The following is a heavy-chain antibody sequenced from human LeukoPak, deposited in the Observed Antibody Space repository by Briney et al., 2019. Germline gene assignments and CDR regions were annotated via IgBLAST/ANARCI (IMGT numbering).Heavy chain of an antibody. CDR2: IYYNGST. Sequence: SETLSLTCTVSGGSISSYSWSWIRQPPGKGLEWIGYIYYNGSTNYNPSLKSRVTISVDTSKNQFSLKLSSVTAADTAVYYCARDATYYYGSGSQGGLDYWGQGTLVTVSS. V-gene: IGHV4-59*01. CDR3: ARDATYYYGSGSQGGLDY. J-gene: IGHJ4*02. D-gene: IGHD3-10*01. CDR1: GGSISSYS.